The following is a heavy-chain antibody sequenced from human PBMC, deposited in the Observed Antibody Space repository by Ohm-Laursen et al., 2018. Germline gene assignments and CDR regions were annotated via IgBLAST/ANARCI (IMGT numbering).Heavy chain of an antibody. Sequence: SLRLSCTASGFTFRSYAMSRVRQAPGKGLEWVAVISYDGSNKYYADSVKGRFTISRDNSKNTLYLQMNSLRAEDTAVYYCAKSSSSYYIDYWGQGTLVTVSS. D-gene: IGHD6-13*01. CDR1: GFTFRSYA. V-gene: IGHV3-30*18. CDR3: AKSSSSYYIDY. J-gene: IGHJ4*02. CDR2: ISYDGSNK.